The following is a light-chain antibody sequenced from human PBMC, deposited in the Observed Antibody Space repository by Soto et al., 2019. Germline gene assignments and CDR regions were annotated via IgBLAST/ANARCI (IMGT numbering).Light chain of an antibody. Sequence: QSVLTQPRSVSGSPGQSVTISCTGTSSDVGGYNYVSWYQHHTGKAPKLMIYDVDKRPSGVPGRFSGSKSGNTASLTISGLQAEDEADYYCCSNAGSYQFVFGPGTK. CDR3: CSNAGSYQFV. V-gene: IGLV2-11*01. CDR1: SSDVGGYNY. J-gene: IGLJ1*01. CDR2: DVD.